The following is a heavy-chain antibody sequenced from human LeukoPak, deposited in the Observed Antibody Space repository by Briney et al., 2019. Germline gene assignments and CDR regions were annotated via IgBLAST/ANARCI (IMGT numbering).Heavy chain of an antibody. J-gene: IGHJ6*02. Sequence: ASVKVSCKASGYTFTAYVMHWVRQAPGQRLEWMGWINAGNGNTKYSQEFQGRVTTARDTFANTIYMELSSLRSEDTAVYYCTRALGYPYYAMDVWGQGTTVTVSS. D-gene: IGHD5-12*01. CDR2: INAGNGNT. CDR1: GYTFTAYV. CDR3: TRALGYPYYAMDV. V-gene: IGHV1-3*01.